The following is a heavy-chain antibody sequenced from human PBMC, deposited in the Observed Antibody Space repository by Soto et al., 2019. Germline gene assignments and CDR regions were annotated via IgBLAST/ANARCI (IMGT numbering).Heavy chain of an antibody. CDR1: GGSISSYY. J-gene: IGHJ6*02. CDR2: IYYSGST. V-gene: IGHV4-59*01. Sequence: SETLSLTCTVSGGSISSYYWSWIRQPPGKGLEWIGYIYYSGSTNYNPSLKSRVTISVDTSKNQFSLKLSSVTAADTAVYYCAREVQGSYGDYVLGVMDVWGQGTTVTVSS. D-gene: IGHD4-17*01. CDR3: AREVQGSYGDYVLGVMDV.